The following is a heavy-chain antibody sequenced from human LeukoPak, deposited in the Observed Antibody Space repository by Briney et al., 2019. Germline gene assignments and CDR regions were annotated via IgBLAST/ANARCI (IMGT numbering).Heavy chain of an antibody. J-gene: IGHJ4*02. V-gene: IGHV3-7*01. D-gene: IGHD3-3*01. CDR1: GFTFSSYW. CDR3: ARVEEPDFRSGYTQDY. CDR2: IKQDGSEK. Sequence: PGGSLRLSCAASGFTFSSYWMSWVRQAPGKGLEWVANIKQDGSEKYYVDSVKGRFTISRDNAKNSLYLQMNSLRAEDTAVYYCARVEEPDFRSGYTQDYWGQGTLVTVSS.